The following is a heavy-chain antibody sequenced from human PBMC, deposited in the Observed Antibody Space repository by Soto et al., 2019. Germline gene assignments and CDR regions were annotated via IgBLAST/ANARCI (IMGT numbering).Heavy chain of an antibody. D-gene: IGHD3-22*01. Sequence: GGSLRLSCAASGFTFSSYGMHWVRQAPGKGLEWVAVISYDGSNKYYADSVKGRFTISRDNSKNTLYLQTNSLRAEDTAVYYCAKVITYYYDSSGYYFDYWGQGTLVTVSS. CDR3: AKVITYYYDSSGYYFDY. J-gene: IGHJ4*02. CDR2: ISYDGSNK. CDR1: GFTFSSYG. V-gene: IGHV3-30*18.